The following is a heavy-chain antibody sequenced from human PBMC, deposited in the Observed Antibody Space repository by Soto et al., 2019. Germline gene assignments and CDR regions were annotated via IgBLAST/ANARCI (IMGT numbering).Heavy chain of an antibody. V-gene: IGHV3-9*01. D-gene: IGHD5-12*01. CDR3: AKDITVATPSFDY. J-gene: IGHJ4*02. CDR2: ISWNSGSI. Sequence: EVQLVESGGGLVQPGRSLRLSCAASGFTFDDYAMHWVRQAPGKGLEWVSGISWNSGSIGYADSVKGRFTISRDNAKNSLYLQMNSLRAEDTALSYCAKDITVATPSFDYWGQGTLVTVSS. CDR1: GFTFDDYA.